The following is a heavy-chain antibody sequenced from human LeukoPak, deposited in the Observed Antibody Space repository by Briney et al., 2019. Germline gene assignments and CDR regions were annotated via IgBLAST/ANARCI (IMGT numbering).Heavy chain of an antibody. J-gene: IGHJ4*02. CDR3: ARVRYYYGSGSIDC. V-gene: IGHV1-2*02. CDR1: GYTFTGYY. Sequence: ASVKVSCKASGYTFTGYYMHWVRQAPGPGLEWMGWINPNSGGTNYAQKFQGRVTMTRDTSISTAYMELSRLRSDDTAVYYCARVRYYYGSGSIDCWGQGTLVTVSS. CDR2: INPNSGGT. D-gene: IGHD3-10*01.